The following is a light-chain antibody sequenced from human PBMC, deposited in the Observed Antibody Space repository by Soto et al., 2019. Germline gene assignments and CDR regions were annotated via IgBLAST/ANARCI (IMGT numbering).Light chain of an antibody. CDR1: SSDVGDYNY. CDR3: SSYTSSSTLYV. Sequence: QSVLTQPPSASGSPGQSVTISCTGTSSDVGDYNYVSWYQQHPGKAPKVMIYDVSKRPSGVPDRFSGSKSGNTASLTISGLQAEDEADYYCSSYTSSSTLYVFGTGTKVTVL. V-gene: IGLV2-8*01. CDR2: DVS. J-gene: IGLJ1*01.